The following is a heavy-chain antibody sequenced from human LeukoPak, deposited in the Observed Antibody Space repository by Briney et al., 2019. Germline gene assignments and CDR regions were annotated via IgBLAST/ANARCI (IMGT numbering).Heavy chain of an antibody. CDR2: IMSSSNYI. V-gene: IGHV3-21*01. D-gene: IGHD3-3*01. Sequence: GGPLRLPCAASGFTFSIYSMHWARQAPGKGLEWFSSIMSSSNYIFYADSVKARFPISRDNAKISLYLQMNSLRAEDTAVYYCARDPRTCDFWSGYSSDFDYWGQGTLVTVSS. CDR3: ARDPRTCDFWSGYSSDFDY. CDR1: GFTFSIYS. J-gene: IGHJ4*02.